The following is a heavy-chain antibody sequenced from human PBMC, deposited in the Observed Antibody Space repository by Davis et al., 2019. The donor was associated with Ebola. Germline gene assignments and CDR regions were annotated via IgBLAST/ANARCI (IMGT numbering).Heavy chain of an antibody. Sequence: GSLKISCTVSGFTFSNNWMSWVRQVPGKGLVWVSSINRDGTTTTYADSVKGRFTISRDNAKNTVFLQMNSVRDEDTAVYYCARSLKGASVSTYYGMDVWGQGTTVTVSS. CDR1: GFTFSNNW. CDR3: ARSLKGASVSTYYGMDV. CDR2: INRDGTTT. V-gene: IGHV3-74*01. J-gene: IGHJ6*02. D-gene: IGHD3-16*02.